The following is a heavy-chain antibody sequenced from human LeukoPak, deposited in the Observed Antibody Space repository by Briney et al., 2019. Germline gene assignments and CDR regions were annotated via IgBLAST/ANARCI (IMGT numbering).Heavy chain of an antibody. D-gene: IGHD6-19*01. Sequence: PSETLSLTCTVSGGSISSYYWSWIRQPAGKGLEWIGRIYTSGSTTYNPSLKSRVTMSVDTSKNQFSLKLSSVTAADTAVYYCARDKRVAVAGTYIYYYYMDVWGNGTTVTISS. CDR2: IYTSGST. CDR1: GGSISSYY. CDR3: ARDKRVAVAGTYIYYYYMDV. V-gene: IGHV4-4*07. J-gene: IGHJ6*03.